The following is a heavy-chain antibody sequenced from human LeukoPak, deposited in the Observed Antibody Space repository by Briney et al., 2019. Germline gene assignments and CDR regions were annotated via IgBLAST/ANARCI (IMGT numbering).Heavy chain of an antibody. CDR1: GGTFSSYA. CDR3: ASGPANYRGGYFDY. CDR2: IIPIFGTA. J-gene: IGHJ4*02. V-gene: IGHV1-69*05. D-gene: IGHD4/OR15-4a*01. Sequence: GASVKVSCKASGGTFSSYAISWVRQAPGQGLEWMGGIIPIFGTANYAQKFQGRVTITTDESTSTAYMELSSLRSEDTAVYYCASGPANYRGGYFDYWGQGTLVTVSS.